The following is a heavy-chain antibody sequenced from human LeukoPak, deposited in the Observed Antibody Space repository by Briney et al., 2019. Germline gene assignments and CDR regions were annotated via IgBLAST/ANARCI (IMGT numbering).Heavy chain of an antibody. D-gene: IGHD3-22*01. J-gene: IGHJ4*02. CDR3: ARDRMYYDSSGYHYEAYYFDY. CDR2: IYHSGST. Sequence: SETLSLTCAVSGYSISSGYYWGWIRQPPGKGLEWIGSIYHSGSTYYNPSLKSRVTISVDTSKNQFSLKLSSVTAADTAVYSCARDRMYYDSSGYHYEAYYFDYWGQGTLVTVSS. CDR1: GYSISSGYY. V-gene: IGHV4-38-2*02.